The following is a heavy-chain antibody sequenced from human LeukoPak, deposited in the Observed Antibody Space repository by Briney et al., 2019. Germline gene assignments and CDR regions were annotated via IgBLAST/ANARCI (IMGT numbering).Heavy chain of an antibody. D-gene: IGHD2-2*01. CDR1: GGSISSYY. J-gene: IGHJ6*02. CDR2: IYYSGST. V-gene: IGHV4-59*08. Sequence: SETLSLTCTVSGGSISSYYWSWIRQPPGKGLEWIAYIYYSGSTNYNPSLKSRVTISVDTSKNQFSLKLSSVTAADTAVYYCASLRGSVPAASEGPYGMDVWGQGTTVTISS. CDR3: ASLRGSVPAASEGPYGMDV.